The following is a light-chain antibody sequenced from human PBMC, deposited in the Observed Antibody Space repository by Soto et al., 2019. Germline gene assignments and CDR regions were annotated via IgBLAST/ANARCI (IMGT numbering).Light chain of an antibody. Sequence: EIVLTQSPATLSLSPGERATLSCRASQSVSSYLAWYQQKPGQAPRLLIYDASNRATGIPARFSGSGSGIDFTLTISSLEPEDFAVYYCQQRSNWLLTFGGGTKVEIK. CDR3: QQRSNWLLT. J-gene: IGKJ4*01. V-gene: IGKV3-11*01. CDR1: QSVSSY. CDR2: DAS.